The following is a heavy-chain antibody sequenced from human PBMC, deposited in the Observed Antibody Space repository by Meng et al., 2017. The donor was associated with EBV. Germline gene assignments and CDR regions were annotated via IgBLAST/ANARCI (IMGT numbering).Heavy chain of an antibody. D-gene: IGHD4-11*01. CDR1: GGSVNNESYY. J-gene: IGHJ5*02. Sequence: QVQLQESGPGRVKPSEPLSLTCTVSGGSVNNESYYWGWIRQPPGKGLEYIGYIYYTGSTNYNSSLKSRVTISLDKSKNQFSLKLTSLTAADTAIYYCARGDYTNYPRWFDPWGQGTLVTVSS. V-gene: IGHV4-61*01. CDR2: IYYTGST. CDR3: ARGDYTNYPRWFDP.